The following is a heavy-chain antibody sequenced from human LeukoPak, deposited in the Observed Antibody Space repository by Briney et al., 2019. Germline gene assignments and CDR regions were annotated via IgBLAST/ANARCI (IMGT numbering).Heavy chain of an antibody. CDR2: IYYIGST. CDR3: ARKHDFDI. V-gene: IGHV4-59*01. Sequence: PSETLSLTCTVSGGSISSDHWNWIRQPPGKGLEWIGCIYYIGSTYYNPSLKSRVTISVDMSKSQFSLRLTSVTAADTAVYYCARKHDFDIWGQGTLVTVSS. CDR1: GGSISSDH. J-gene: IGHJ3*02. D-gene: IGHD2-21*01.